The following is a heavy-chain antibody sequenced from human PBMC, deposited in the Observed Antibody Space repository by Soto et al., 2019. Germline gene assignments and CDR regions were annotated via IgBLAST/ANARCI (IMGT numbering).Heavy chain of an antibody. CDR1: GYSFTKYG. D-gene: IGHD2-2*01. CDR2: INPVNGDT. Sequence: QVQLVQSGTEVKKPGASVKVACKTSGYSFTKYGLHGVHQAPGQRLAWMGWINPVNGDTKYSQKFQGRVTITRDTSATTAYMELSSLRSEDSAVFYCARTDCSSTSCYNYYYYGMDVWGQGTTVTVSS. J-gene: IGHJ6*02. V-gene: IGHV1-3*01. CDR3: ARTDCSSTSCYNYYYYGMDV.